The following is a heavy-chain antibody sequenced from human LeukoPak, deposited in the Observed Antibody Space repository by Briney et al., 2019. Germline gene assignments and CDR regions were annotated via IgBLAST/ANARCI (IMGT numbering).Heavy chain of an antibody. CDR2: MHYSGSS. CDR3: ARAHRGYDYELYYYYYYMDV. D-gene: IGHD5-12*01. Sequence: SETLSLTCTVSGGSISTFYWSWIRQPPGKGLDWIGYMHYSGSSNYNPSLKSRVTISLDTSKNQVSLKLTFVTPADSAMYYCARAHRGYDYELYYYYYYMDVWGKGTTVTVSS. V-gene: IGHV4-59*01. J-gene: IGHJ6*03. CDR1: GGSISTFY.